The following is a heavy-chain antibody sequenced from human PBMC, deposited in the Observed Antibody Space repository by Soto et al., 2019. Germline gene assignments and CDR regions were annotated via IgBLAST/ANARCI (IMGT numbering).Heavy chain of an antibody. J-gene: IGHJ4*02. Sequence: PGGSLRLSCAASGFTFSNAWMSWVRQAPGKGLEWVGRIKSKTDGGTTDYAAPVKGRFTISRDDSKNTLYLQMNSLKTEDTAVYYCTTAPYDSSYFDYWGQGTLVTVSS. V-gene: IGHV3-15*01. CDR2: IKSKTDGGTT. CDR1: GFTFSNAW. D-gene: IGHD3-22*01. CDR3: TTAPYDSSYFDY.